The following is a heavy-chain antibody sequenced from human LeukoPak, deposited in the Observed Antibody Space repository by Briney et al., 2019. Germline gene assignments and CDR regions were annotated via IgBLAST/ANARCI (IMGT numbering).Heavy chain of an antibody. CDR2: IYYSGSP. CDR3: ARVHYDILTGYYFDY. Sequence: SETLSLTCTVSGRSISSNYWRWIRQPPGKGLEWVAYIYYSGSPNYDPSLKSRVTISVDTSKNQFSLKLSSVTAADTAVYYCARVHYDILTGYYFDYWGQGTLVTVSS. V-gene: IGHV4-59*12. D-gene: IGHD3-9*01. J-gene: IGHJ4*02. CDR1: GRSISSNY.